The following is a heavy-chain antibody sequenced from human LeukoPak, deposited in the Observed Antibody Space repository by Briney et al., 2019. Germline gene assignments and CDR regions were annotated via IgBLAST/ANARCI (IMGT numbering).Heavy chain of an antibody. V-gene: IGHV4-59*08. Sequence: SETLSLTCTVSGGSISGNAWSWIRQTPGKGLEWIGYIYKSGSTKYNPSLKGRVTISLYTSKKQFSLKLRSVAAADTAVYYCARQLADCVGDCYIPNYFYGMDVWGQGTAVTVSS. CDR1: GGSISGNA. J-gene: IGHJ6*02. CDR2: IYKSGST. D-gene: IGHD2-21*02. CDR3: ARQLADCVGDCYIPNYFYGMDV.